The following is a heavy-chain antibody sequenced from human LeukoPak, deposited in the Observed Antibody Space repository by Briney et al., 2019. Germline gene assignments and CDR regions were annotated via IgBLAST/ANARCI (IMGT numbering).Heavy chain of an antibody. CDR1: GVSISSYY. CDR2: IHISGST. D-gene: IGHD3-22*01. CDR3: ARDTYYYDSSGYSSFDY. Sequence: SETLSLTCTVSGVSISSYYWTWIRQPAGEGLEWIWRIHISGSTNYKPSLKSRVTMSVDTSKNQVSVKLSSVTAADTAVYYCARDTYYYDSSGYSSFDYWGQGTLVSVSS. V-gene: IGHV4-4*07. J-gene: IGHJ4*02.